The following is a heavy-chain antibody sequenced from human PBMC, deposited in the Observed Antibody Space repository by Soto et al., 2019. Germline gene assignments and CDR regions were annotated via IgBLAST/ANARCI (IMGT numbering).Heavy chain of an antibody. J-gene: IGHJ6*02. Sequence: GASVKVSCKASGGTFSSYAISWVRQAPGQGLEWMGGIIPIFGTANYAQKFQGRVTITADESTSTAYMELSSLRSEDTAVYYCARRRGYYYDSSGPSNYGMDVWGQGTTVTVAS. CDR1: GGTFSSYA. D-gene: IGHD3-22*01. CDR2: IIPIFGTA. CDR3: ARRRGYYYDSSGPSNYGMDV. V-gene: IGHV1-69*13.